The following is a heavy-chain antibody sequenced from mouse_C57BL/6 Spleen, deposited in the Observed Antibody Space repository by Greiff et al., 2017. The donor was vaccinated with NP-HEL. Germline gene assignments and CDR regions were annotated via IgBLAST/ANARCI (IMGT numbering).Heavy chain of an antibody. CDR3: ARERGVYDGYYLGGYFDV. D-gene: IGHD2-3*01. V-gene: IGHV3-6*01. Sequence: EVQLQESGPGLVKPSQSLSLTCSVTGYSITSGYYWNWIRQFPGNKLEWMGYISYDGSNNYNPSLKNRISITRDTSKNQFFLKLNSVTTEDTATYYCARERGVYDGYYLGGYFDVWGTGTTVTVSS. CDR2: ISYDGSN. J-gene: IGHJ1*03. CDR1: GYSITSGYY.